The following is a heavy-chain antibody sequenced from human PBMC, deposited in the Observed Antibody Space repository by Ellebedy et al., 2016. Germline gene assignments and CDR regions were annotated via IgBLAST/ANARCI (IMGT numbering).Heavy chain of an antibody. CDR1: GFNFSSYS. CDR2: LTTNGNYK. D-gene: IGHD3-22*01. J-gene: IGHJ4*02. CDR3: ASLGGGYYYYY. Sequence: GESLKISXVASGFNFSSYSLHWVRQAPGKGLEWVSSLTTNGNYKHYADALKGRFTISRDNAKNSLSLQMSSLGVEDTALYYCASLGGGYYYYYWGRGVQVTVSS. V-gene: IGHV3-21*04.